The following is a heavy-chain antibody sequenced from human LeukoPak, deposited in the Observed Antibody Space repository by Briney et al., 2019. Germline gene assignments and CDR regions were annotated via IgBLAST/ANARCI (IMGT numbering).Heavy chain of an antibody. V-gene: IGHV3-23*01. CDR3: AKHQDLNYNWNFFDY. CDR2: ISGSGGST. D-gene: IGHD1-7*01. J-gene: IGHJ4*02. Sequence: GGSLRLSCAASGFTFSSYWMSWVRQAPGKGLEWVSAISGSGGSTYYADSVKGRFTISRDNSKNTLYLQMNSLRAEDTAVYYCAKHQDLNYNWNFFDYWGQGTLVTVSS. CDR1: GFTFSSYW.